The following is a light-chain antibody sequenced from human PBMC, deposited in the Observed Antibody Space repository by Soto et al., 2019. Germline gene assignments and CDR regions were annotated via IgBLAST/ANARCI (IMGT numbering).Light chain of an antibody. V-gene: IGLV2-14*01. J-gene: IGLJ1*01. CDR1: SRDVGGYSY. CDR2: EVS. CDR3: GSYTSSSTYV. Sequence: QSALTQPASVSGSPGQSITISCTGTSRDVGGYSYVSLYQQHPGKAPKLIIYEVSNRPSGVSNRFSGSKSGNTASLTISGLQAEDEAYYCCGSYTSSSTYVFGPGTKLTAL.